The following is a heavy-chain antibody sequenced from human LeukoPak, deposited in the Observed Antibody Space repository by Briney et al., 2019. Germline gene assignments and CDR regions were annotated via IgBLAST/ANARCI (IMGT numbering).Heavy chain of an antibody. J-gene: IGHJ4*02. Sequence: ASVKVSCKASGYTFNDYYMHWVRQAPGQGLEWMGRINPNRGGTNYAQKIQGRVTMTRDTSISTAYMELSRLRYDDTAVYYCARGTAEGDYWGQGTLVTVSS. D-gene: IGHD1-1*01. CDR2: INPNRGGT. CDR1: GYTFNDYY. CDR3: ARGTAEGDY. V-gene: IGHV1-2*06.